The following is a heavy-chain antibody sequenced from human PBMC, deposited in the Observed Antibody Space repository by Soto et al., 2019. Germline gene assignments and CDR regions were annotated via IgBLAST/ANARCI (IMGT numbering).Heavy chain of an antibody. V-gene: IGHV4-61*01. CDR3: ARTTAVPDTLRSRYYFDY. Sequence: LSLTCSVPGGSVSDKTYYWSWIRQPPGKGLEWIGYVYYSGTTNYNPSLKSRVSISVDTSQNQFSLRLNSVTAADTALYYCARTTAVPDTLRSRYYFDYWGQGTLVTVS. D-gene: IGHD6-19*01. CDR1: GGSVSDKTYY. J-gene: IGHJ4*02. CDR2: VYYSGTT.